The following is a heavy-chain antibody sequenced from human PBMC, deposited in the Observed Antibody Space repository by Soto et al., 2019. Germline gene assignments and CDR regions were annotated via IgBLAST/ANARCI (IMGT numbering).Heavy chain of an antibody. J-gene: IGHJ4*02. CDR3: AHAYDGTSRY. CDR1: GFSLSTREVG. D-gene: IGHD3-22*01. Sequence: QITLKESGPTLVKPTQTLTLTCTFSGFSLSTREVGVGWIRQPPGKALEWLAVIYWDDSKHYSPSLKSRVTITNDTSKNQVVLAVTNMDPVDTAIYYCAHAYDGTSRYWGQGTLVTVSS. CDR2: IYWDDSK. V-gene: IGHV2-5*02.